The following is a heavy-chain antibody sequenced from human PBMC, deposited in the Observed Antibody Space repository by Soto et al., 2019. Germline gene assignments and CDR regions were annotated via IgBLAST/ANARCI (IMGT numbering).Heavy chain of an antibody. J-gene: IGHJ3*02. V-gene: IGHV3-11*01. CDR2: ISSSGSTI. CDR1: GFIFSDYY. CDR3: ARRQPPAKADAYDI. D-gene: IGHD2-2*01. Sequence: GGSLRLSCAASGFIFSDYYMIWVRQAPGKGLEWLSYISSSGSTIYYAGSVKGRFTISRDNAKNSLVLQMNSLRAEDTAVYYCARRQPPAKADAYDIWGQGTMVTVSS.